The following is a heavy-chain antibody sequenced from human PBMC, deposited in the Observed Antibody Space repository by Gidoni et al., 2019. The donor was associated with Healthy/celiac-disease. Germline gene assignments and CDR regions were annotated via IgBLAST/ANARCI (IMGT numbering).Heavy chain of an antibody. CDR2: IYYSGST. D-gene: IGHD2-8*01. CDR1: GGSSSRSSYY. Sequence: QLQLQESGPGLAKPAETRSHNCTVPGGSSSRSSYYWGWIRQPPGKGLELIGSIYYSGSTYYPPSLKCRVTISVATSKIQFSLMLSSVTAADTAVYYCTKNTGYWGQGTLVTVSS. V-gene: IGHV4-39*01. CDR3: TKNTGY. J-gene: IGHJ4*02.